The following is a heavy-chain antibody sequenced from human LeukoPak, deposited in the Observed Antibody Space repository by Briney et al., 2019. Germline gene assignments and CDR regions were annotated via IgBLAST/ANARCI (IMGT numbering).Heavy chain of an antibody. D-gene: IGHD3-22*01. Sequence: ASVKVSCKASGYTFTGYYMHWVRQAPGQGLEWMGWINPNSGGTNYAQKFQGRVTMTRDTSISTAYMELSRLRSDDTAVYYRARDGEYYYDSSGYLLYYFDYWGQGTLVTVSS. CDR1: GYTFTGYY. CDR2: INPNSGGT. J-gene: IGHJ4*02. CDR3: ARDGEYYYDSSGYLLYYFDY. V-gene: IGHV1-2*02.